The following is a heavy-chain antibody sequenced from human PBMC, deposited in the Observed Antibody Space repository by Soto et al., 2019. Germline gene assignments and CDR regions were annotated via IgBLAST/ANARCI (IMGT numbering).Heavy chain of an antibody. J-gene: IGHJ5*02. CDR3: ASSGIVGREVNTWFDP. Sequence: SVKVSCKASGGTFSSYSISWVRQAPGQGLEWMGGIIPIFGTANYAQKFQGRVTITADESKSQISLKLTSMTTADTAVYYCASSGIVGREVNTWFDPWGQGTLVTVSS. CDR1: GGTFSSYS. D-gene: IGHD3-22*01. V-gene: IGHV1-69*13. CDR2: IIPIFGTA.